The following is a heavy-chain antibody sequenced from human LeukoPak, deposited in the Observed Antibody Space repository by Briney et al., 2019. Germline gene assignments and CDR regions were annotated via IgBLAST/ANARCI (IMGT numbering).Heavy chain of an antibody. Sequence: SQTLSLTCTVSGGSISSGSYYWSWIRQPAGKGLEWIGRIYTSGSTNYNPSLKSRVTISVDTSKNQFSLKLSSVTAADTAVYYCAREGQVFWSGYYPGYYYYYMDVWGKGTAVTVSS. CDR3: AREGQVFWSGYYPGYYYYYMDV. V-gene: IGHV4-61*02. J-gene: IGHJ6*03. CDR2: IYTSGST. D-gene: IGHD3-3*01. CDR1: GGSISSGSYY.